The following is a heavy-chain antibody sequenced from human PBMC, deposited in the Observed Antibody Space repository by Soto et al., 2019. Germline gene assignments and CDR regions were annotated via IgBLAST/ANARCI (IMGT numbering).Heavy chain of an antibody. CDR1: GYSFTSYW. CDR2: IDPSDSYT. V-gene: IGHV5-10-1*01. J-gene: IGHJ3*02. Sequence: LGESLKISCKGSGYSFTSYWISWVRQMPGKGLEWMGRIDPSDSYTNYSPSFQGHVTISADKSISTAYLQWSSLKASDTAMYYCEIVVVTAIRAFDIWGQGTMVTVSS. D-gene: IGHD2-21*02. CDR3: EIVVVTAIRAFDI.